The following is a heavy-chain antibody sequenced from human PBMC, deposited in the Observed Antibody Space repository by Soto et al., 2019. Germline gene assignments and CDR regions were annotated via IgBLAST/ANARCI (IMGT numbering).Heavy chain of an antibody. J-gene: IGHJ4*02. CDR1: GFTFSSFG. CDR2: ILYDGSNK. Sequence: LRLSCAASGFTFSSFGMHWVRQAPGKGLEWVAVILYDGSNKYYADSVKGRFTISRDSSKNTLYLQMNSLRAEDTAVFYCAKPTVPFGRTAVAGPFDNWGQGTLVTVSS. CDR3: AKPTVPFGRTAVAGPFDN. D-gene: IGHD6-19*01. V-gene: IGHV3-30*18.